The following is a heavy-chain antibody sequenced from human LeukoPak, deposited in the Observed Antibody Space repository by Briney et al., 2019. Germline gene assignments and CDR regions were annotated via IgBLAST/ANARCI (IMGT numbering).Heavy chain of an antibody. CDR1: GASISSYY. CDR3: ARAPDRYSSGWHN. Sequence: SETLSLTCTVSGASISSYYWSWIRQPPGKGLEWIGYMFNSGSTTYNPSLKTRVTISVDTSKNQFSLRLSSVTAADTAVYYCARAPDRYSSGWHNWGQGTLVTVSS. J-gene: IGHJ4*02. V-gene: IGHV4-59*01. D-gene: IGHD6-19*01. CDR2: MFNSGST.